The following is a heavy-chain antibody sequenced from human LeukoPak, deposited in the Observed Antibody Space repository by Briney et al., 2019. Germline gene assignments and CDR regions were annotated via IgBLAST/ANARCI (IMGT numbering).Heavy chain of an antibody. CDR1: GGSISSGSYY. V-gene: IGHV4-61*02. D-gene: IGHD3-3*01. J-gene: IGHJ5*02. CDR3: ARDHLANLASRLFDP. Sequence: SETLSLTCTVSGGSISSGSYYWSWIRQPAVKGLEWIGRIYTSGSTNYNPSLKSRVTISVDTSKNQFSLKLSSVTAADTAVYYCARDHLANLASRLFDPWGQGSLVTVSS. CDR2: IYTSGST.